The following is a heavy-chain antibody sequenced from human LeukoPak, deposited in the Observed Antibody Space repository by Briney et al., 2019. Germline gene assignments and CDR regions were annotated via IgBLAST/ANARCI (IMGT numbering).Heavy chain of an antibody. CDR3: AKAANYYGSGSYWPYYYYGMDV. J-gene: IGHJ6*02. CDR2: IRYDGSNK. V-gene: IGHV3-30*02. Sequence: GGSLRLSCAASGFTFSSYGMHWVRQAPGKGLEWVAFIRYDGSNKYYADSVKGRFTISRDNSKNTLYLQMNSLRAEDTAVYYCAKAANYYGSGSYWPYYYYGMDVWGQGTRSPSP. D-gene: IGHD3-10*01. CDR1: GFTFSSYG.